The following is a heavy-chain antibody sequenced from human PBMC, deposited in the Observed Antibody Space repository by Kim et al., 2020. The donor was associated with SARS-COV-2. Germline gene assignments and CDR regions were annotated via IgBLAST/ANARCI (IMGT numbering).Heavy chain of an antibody. Sequence: GGSLRLSCAASGFTFSNAWMSWVRQAPGKGLEWVGRIKSKTDGGTTDYAAPVKGRFTISRDDSKNTLYLQMNSLKTKDTAVYYCTATPPKIVVVIPWGQGTLVTVSS. CDR2: IKSKTDGGTT. V-gene: IGHV3-15*01. J-gene: IGHJ5*02. CDR3: TATPPKIVVVIP. D-gene: IGHD2-15*01. CDR1: GFTFSNAW.